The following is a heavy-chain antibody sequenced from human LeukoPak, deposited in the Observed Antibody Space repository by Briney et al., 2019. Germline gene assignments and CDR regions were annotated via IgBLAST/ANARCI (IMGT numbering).Heavy chain of an antibody. CDR3: AKDVRVSTWELPHY. CDR1: GFTFSSYA. D-gene: IGHD1-26*01. J-gene: IGHJ4*02. CDR2: ISGSGGST. Sequence: SGGSLRLTCAASGFTFSSYAMSWVRQAPGKGLEWVSSISGSGGSTYYADSVKGRLTISRDNSKNTLYLQTNGLRAEDTAVYYCAKDVRVSTWELPHYWGQGTLVTVSS. V-gene: IGHV3-23*01.